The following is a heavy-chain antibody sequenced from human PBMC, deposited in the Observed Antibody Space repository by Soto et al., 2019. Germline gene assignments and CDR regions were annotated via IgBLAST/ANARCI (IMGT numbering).Heavy chain of an antibody. Sequence: QLHLVHSGAEGKKTGASVKVSGKSSVSTFSSYAISWVRQAPGQGLAWMGGIIPIFGTANYEQKFQGRVTTNAAETTSPAYMELSSLRSEDTAVYYCARESRYCSVRSCYFLASSNYWGKGTMLTVYS. D-gene: IGHD2-15*01. CDR3: ARESRYCSVRSCYFLASSNY. V-gene: IGHV1-69*12. CDR1: VSTFSSYA. CDR2: IIPIFGTA. J-gene: IGHJ4*02.